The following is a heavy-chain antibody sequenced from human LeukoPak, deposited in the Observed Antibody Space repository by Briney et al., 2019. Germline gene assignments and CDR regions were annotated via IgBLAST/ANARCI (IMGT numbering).Heavy chain of an antibody. CDR3: ARLPQIRITMIRGVIIPEAY. CDR1: GGSISSSSYY. J-gene: IGHJ4*02. V-gene: IGHV4-39*07. CDR2: IYYSGST. D-gene: IGHD3-10*01. Sequence: SETLSLTCTVSGGSISSSSYYWGWIRQPPGKGLEWIGSIYYSGSTYYNPSLKSRVTISVDTSKNQFSLKLSSVTAADTAVYYCARLPQIRITMIRGVIIPEAYWGQGTLVTVSS.